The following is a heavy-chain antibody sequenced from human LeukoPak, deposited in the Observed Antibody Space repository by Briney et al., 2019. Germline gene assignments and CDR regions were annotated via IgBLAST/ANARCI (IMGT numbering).Heavy chain of an antibody. CDR3: ARDLSAARGWAWL. V-gene: IGHV1-2*02. CDR1: GYTFTGYY. J-gene: IGHJ2*01. Sequence: GASVKVSCKASGYTFTGYYMHWVRQAPGQGLEWMGWINPNSGGTNYAQKFQGRVTMTRDTSISTAYMELSRLRSDDTGVYYCARDLSAARGWAWLWGRGTLVTVSS. CDR2: INPNSGGT. D-gene: IGHD6-6*01.